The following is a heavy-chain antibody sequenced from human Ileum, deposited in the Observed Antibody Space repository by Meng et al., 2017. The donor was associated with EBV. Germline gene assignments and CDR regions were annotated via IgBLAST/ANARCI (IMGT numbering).Heavy chain of an antibody. J-gene: IGHJ4*02. CDR3: ARVRVIPAAIGFDY. Sequence: VQLQESGPCLVKPSGPLSLTCAVSGGSISSSDWWSWVRQPSGKGLEWIGEIYRGGGTNYNASLKSRVTISVDTSKNHFSLKLNSVTAADTAVYYCARVRVIPAAIGFDYWGQGTLVTVSS. CDR2: IYRGGGT. D-gene: IGHD2-2*02. CDR1: GGSISSSDW. V-gene: IGHV4-4*02.